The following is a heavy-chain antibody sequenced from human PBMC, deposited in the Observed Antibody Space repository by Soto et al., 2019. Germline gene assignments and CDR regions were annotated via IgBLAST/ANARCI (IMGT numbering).Heavy chain of an antibody. CDR1: GGTFSSYT. Sequence: QVQLVQSGAEVKKPGSSVKVSCKASGGTFSSYTISWVRQAPGQGLEWMGRIIPILGIANYAQKFQARVTITADKSTITACMEVSSLRSEDTPVYYCAGDAAMAAVTNDDYWGRGSLVTVSS. V-gene: IGHV1-69*02. D-gene: IGHD6-19*01. CDR3: AGDAAMAAVTNDDY. CDR2: IIPILGIA. J-gene: IGHJ4*02.